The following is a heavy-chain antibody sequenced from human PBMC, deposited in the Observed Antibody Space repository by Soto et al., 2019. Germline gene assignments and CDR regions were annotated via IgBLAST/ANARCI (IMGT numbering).Heavy chain of an antibody. CDR3: ARDWYYYDSSGYYNNAEIDY. CDR2: ISYDGSNK. Sequence: GGSLRLSCAASGFTFSSYAMHWVRQAPGKGLEWVAVISYDGSNKYYADSVKGRFTISRDNSKNTLYLQMNSLRAEDTAVYYCARDWYYYDSSGYYNNAEIDYWGQGTLVTVSS. V-gene: IGHV3-30-3*01. CDR1: GFTFSSYA. J-gene: IGHJ4*02. D-gene: IGHD3-22*01.